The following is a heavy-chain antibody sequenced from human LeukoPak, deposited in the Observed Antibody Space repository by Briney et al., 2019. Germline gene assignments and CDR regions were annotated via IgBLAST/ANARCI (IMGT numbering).Heavy chain of an antibody. Sequence: GRSLRLSCAASGFTFSSYAMHWVRQAPGKGLEWVAVISYDGSNKYYANSVKGRFTISRDNSKNTLYLQMNSLRAEDTAVYYCAKTSEGRSGSYSFDCWGQRTLVTVSS. V-gene: IGHV3-30*18. CDR2: ISYDGSNK. CDR3: AKTSEGRSGSYSFDC. J-gene: IGHJ4*02. D-gene: IGHD3-10*01. CDR1: GFTFSSYA.